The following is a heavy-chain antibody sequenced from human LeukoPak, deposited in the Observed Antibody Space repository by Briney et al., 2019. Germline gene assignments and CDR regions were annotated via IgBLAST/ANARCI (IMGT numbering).Heavy chain of an antibody. Sequence: SETLSLTCTVSGGSISSYYWSWIRQPPGKGLEWIGYIYTSGSTNYNPSLKSRVTISVDTSKNQFSLKLSSVTAADTAVYYCARLVSAAGSFDYWGQGTLVTVSS. J-gene: IGHJ4*02. CDR2: IYTSGST. D-gene: IGHD3-10*01. V-gene: IGHV4-4*09. CDR1: GGSISSYY. CDR3: ARLVSAAGSFDY.